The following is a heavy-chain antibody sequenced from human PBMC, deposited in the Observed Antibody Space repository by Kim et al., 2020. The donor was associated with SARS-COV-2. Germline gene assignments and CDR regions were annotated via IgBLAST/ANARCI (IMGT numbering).Heavy chain of an antibody. V-gene: IGHV1-46*01. CDR2: INPSDGST. D-gene: IGHD1-26*01. CDR1: GYTFTSYY. CDR3: ARVLPVGATTGWFDP. J-gene: IGHJ5*02. Sequence: ASVKVSCKASGYTFTSYYMHWVRQAPGQGLEWMGIINPSDGSTSYAQKFQGRVTMTRDTSTSTVYMELSSLRSEDTAVYYCARVLPVGATTGWFDPWGQGTLVTVSS.